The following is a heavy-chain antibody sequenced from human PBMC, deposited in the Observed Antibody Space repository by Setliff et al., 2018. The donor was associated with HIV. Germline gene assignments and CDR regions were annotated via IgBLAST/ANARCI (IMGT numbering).Heavy chain of an antibody. Sequence: SETLSLTCSVSGGSIRGTSFYWGWIRQPPGKGLEWIGYIYTSGDTNYNPSLKSRVTISADMSKNQFSLKLSSVTAADTAVYYCARGGFTGVTTHFQHWGRGTLVTVSS. CDR2: IYTSGDT. CDR3: ARGGFTGVTTHFQH. V-gene: IGHV4-61*05. J-gene: IGHJ1*01. D-gene: IGHD4-17*01. CDR1: GGSIRGTSFY.